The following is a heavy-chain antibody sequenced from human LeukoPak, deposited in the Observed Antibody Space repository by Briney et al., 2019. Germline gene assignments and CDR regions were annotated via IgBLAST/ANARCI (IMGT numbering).Heavy chain of an antibody. CDR1: GLTFSSYA. V-gene: IGHV3-23*01. Sequence: GGPLRLSCAASGLTFSSYAMSWVRQAPGKGLEWVSAISGSGGSTYYADSVKGRFTISRDNSKNTLYLQMNSLRAEDTAVYYCATPRQDIVVVPAAMGVAGWFDPWGQGTLVTVSS. CDR3: ATPRQDIVVVPAAMGVAGWFDP. CDR2: ISGSGGST. J-gene: IGHJ5*02. D-gene: IGHD2-2*01.